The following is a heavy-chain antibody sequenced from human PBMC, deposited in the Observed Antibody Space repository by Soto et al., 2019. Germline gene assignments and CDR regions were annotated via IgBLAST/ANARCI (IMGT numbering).Heavy chain of an antibody. D-gene: IGHD2-15*01. Sequence: EVQLVESGGGLVPPGASLRLSCAASGFTFSSYWMHWVRQAPGKGLVWVSRINSDGSSTSYAGSVKGRFTISRDNAKNTLYLQMNSLRAEDTAVYYCVRTSLVVAAATREDYWGQGTLVTVSS. V-gene: IGHV3-74*01. J-gene: IGHJ4*02. CDR3: VRTSLVVAAATREDY. CDR1: GFTFSSYW. CDR2: INSDGSST.